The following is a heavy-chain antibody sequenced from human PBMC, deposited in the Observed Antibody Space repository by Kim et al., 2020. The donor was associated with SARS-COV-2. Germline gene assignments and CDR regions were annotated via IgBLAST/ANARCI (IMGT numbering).Heavy chain of an antibody. CDR3: ARESQDSKYMSGMDI. Sequence: GGSLRLSCAASGFTLGDYYMSWIRQAPGKGLEWLSYISISSTYTYYAYSLRGRFTISKDNAKYSLFLDMCSLTVEDTADYYCARESQDSKYMSGMDIWGPGTTVTVSS. CDR1: GFTLGDYY. J-gene: IGHJ6*02. D-gene: IGHD4-4*01. V-gene: IGHV3-11*05. CDR2: ISISSTYT.